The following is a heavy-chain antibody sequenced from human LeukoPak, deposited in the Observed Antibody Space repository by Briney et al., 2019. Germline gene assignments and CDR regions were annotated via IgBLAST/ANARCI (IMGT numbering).Heavy chain of an antibody. Sequence: GRSLRLSSAASGFTFSSYAMHWVRQAPGKGLEWVAVISYDGSNKYYADSVKGRFTISRDNSKNTLYLQMNSLRAEDTAVYYCARVPYSSGWYYFDYWGQGTLVTVSS. J-gene: IGHJ4*02. V-gene: IGHV3-30*04. CDR1: GFTFSSYA. D-gene: IGHD6-19*01. CDR3: ARVPYSSGWYYFDY. CDR2: ISYDGSNK.